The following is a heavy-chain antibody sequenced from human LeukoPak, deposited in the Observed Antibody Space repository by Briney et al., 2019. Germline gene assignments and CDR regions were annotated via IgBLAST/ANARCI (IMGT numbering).Heavy chain of an antibody. V-gene: IGHV1-46*01. J-gene: IGHJ3*02. CDR3: ARPRLWFGGSRGAFDI. Sequence: ASVKVSCKASGYTFTSYYMHWVRQAPGQGLEWMGIINPSGGSTSYAQKFQGRVTMTRDTSTSTVYMELSSLRSEDTAVYYCARPRLWFGGSRGAFDIWGQGTMVTVFS. D-gene: IGHD3-10*01. CDR2: INPSGGST. CDR1: GYTFTSYY.